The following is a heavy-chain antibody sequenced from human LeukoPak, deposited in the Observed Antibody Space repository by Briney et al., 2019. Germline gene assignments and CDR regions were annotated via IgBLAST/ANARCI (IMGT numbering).Heavy chain of an antibody. Sequence: PGGSLRLSCAASGFPFSNYWMSWVRQAPGKGLEWVANMKEDGGEINYVDSVKGRFTISRDNAKNSLYLQMNSLRAEDTALYYCARQVYCSGTSCYTKYYYYYMDVWGKGTTVTVSS. D-gene: IGHD2-2*02. V-gene: IGHV3-7*03. CDR2: MKEDGGEI. CDR3: ARQVYCSGTSCYTKYYYYYMDV. J-gene: IGHJ6*03. CDR1: GFPFSNYW.